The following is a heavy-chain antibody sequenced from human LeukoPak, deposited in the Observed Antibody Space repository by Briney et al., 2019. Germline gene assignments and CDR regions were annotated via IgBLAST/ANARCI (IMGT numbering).Heavy chain of an antibody. CDR1: GFTFSSYA. J-gene: IGHJ4*02. Sequence: TGGSLRLSCAASGFTFSSYAMHWVRQAPGKGLEWVAVISYDGSNKYYADSVKGRFTISRDNSKNTLYLQMNSLRAEDTAVYYCARDKDNYDSSGAPFDYWGQGPLVTAS. D-gene: IGHD3-22*01. CDR2: ISYDGSNK. CDR3: ARDKDNYDSSGAPFDY. V-gene: IGHV3-30-3*01.